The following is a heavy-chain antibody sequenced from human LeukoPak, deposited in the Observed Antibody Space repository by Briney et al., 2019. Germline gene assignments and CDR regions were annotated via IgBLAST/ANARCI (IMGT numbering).Heavy chain of an antibody. J-gene: IGHJ4*02. V-gene: IGHV3-53*01. D-gene: IGHD5/OR15-5a*01. Sequence: GGTLRLSCAASGFTFSSYGMSWVRQAPGKGLEWVSVIYSGGSTYYADSVKGRFTISRDNSKNTLYLQMNSLRAEDTAVYYCARAPSTIGYFDYWGQGTLVTVSS. CDR2: IYSGGST. CDR1: GFTFSSYG. CDR3: ARAPSTIGYFDY.